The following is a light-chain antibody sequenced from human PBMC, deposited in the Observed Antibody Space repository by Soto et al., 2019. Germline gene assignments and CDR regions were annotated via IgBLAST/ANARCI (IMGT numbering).Light chain of an antibody. Sequence: DIQMTQSPSSLSASVGDRVTIACRASQTISSYLNWYQQKPGKAPKLLIFAASSLQSGVPSRFSGSGSGTDFNLNISSLQPEDFAAYYSQQSSHTPREFTFGPGTKVNVK. CDR2: AAS. CDR1: QTISSY. J-gene: IGKJ3*01. CDR3: QQSSHTPREFT. V-gene: IGKV1-39*01.